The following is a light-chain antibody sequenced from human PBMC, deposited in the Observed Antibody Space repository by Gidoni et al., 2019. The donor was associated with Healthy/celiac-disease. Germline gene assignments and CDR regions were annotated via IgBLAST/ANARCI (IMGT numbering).Light chain of an antibody. CDR1: QSISSY. CDR2: AAS. V-gene: IGKV1-39*01. CDR3: QQSYSTPWT. Sequence: DIQMTQSPSSLSASVGDRVTITCRASQSISSYLNWYQQKPGKATKLLIYAASSLQSGVPSRFRGSGSGTDFTLTISSLQPEDFATYYCQQSYSTPWTFGQGTKVEIK. J-gene: IGKJ1*01.